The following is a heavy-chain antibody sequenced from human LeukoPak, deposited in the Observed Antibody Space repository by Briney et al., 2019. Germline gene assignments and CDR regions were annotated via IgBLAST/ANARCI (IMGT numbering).Heavy chain of an antibody. J-gene: IGHJ3*02. CDR3: ARARYVNSFYAFDI. Sequence: PSETLSLTCNVSGASMSSNYWSWIRQPPGKGLEWIGYLSKSGNTNYSPSLKSRVTIFGDTSKNQFFLKLSSVTAADTAVYYCARARYVNSFYAFDIWGQGTLVTVSS. V-gene: IGHV4-59*01. D-gene: IGHD3-9*01. CDR1: GASMSSNY. CDR2: LSKSGNT.